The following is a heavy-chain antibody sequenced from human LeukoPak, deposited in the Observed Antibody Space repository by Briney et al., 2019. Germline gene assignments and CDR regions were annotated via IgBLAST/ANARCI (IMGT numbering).Heavy chain of an antibody. J-gene: IGHJ4*02. D-gene: IGHD6-13*01. V-gene: IGHV3-33*01. CDR2: IWYDGNNK. CDR3: ARDAVYSSSWQYY. CDR1: GFSFSTYG. Sequence: GGSLRLSCAASGFSFSTYGMHWVRQAPGKGLEWVAVIWYDGNNKYYADSVKGRFTISRDNSKNTLYLQMNSLRAEDTAVYYCARDAVYSSSWQYYWGQGTLVTVSS.